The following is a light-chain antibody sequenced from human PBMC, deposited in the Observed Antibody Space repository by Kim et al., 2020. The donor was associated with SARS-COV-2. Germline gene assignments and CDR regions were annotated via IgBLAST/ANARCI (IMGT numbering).Light chain of an antibody. CDR2: AAS. CDR3: QQSHTAPLLT. J-gene: IGKJ4*01. Sequence: DIQMTQSPSSLAASVGDRVTIACRASQSINTYLNWYQQKPGKAPKLLIYAASTLQSGVPSRFSGSGSGTDFTLTISSLQPEDFAIYYCQQSHTAPLLTCGGGTKVDIK. CDR1: QSINTY. V-gene: IGKV1-39*01.